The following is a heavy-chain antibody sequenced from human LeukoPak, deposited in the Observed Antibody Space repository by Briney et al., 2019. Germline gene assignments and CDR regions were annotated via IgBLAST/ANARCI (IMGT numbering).Heavy chain of an antibody. CDR3: ARDGVGGFDY. V-gene: IGHV3-53*04. CDR2: IYGGGST. D-gene: IGHD1-26*01. CDR1: GFTVSSNY. Sequence: GGSLRLSCAASGFTVSSNYMSWVRQAPGKGLEWVSIIYGGGSTYYAGSVMGRFTISRHNSKNTLYPQMNSLRPEDTAVYYCARDGVGGFDYWGQGTLVTVSS. J-gene: IGHJ4*02.